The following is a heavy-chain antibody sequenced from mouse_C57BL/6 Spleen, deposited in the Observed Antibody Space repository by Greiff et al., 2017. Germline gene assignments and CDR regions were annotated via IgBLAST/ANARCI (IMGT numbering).Heavy chain of an antibody. Sequence: VQLQQSGPELVKPGASVKISCKASGYTFTDYYMNWVKQSHGKSLEWIGDINPNNGGTSYNQKFKGKATLTVDKSSSTAYMALRSLTSEDSAVYYCARPCGTDWYFDVWGTGTTVTVSS. D-gene: IGHD4-1*01. CDR1: GYTFTDYY. J-gene: IGHJ1*03. CDR3: ARPCGTDWYFDV. CDR2: INPNNGGT. V-gene: IGHV1-26*01.